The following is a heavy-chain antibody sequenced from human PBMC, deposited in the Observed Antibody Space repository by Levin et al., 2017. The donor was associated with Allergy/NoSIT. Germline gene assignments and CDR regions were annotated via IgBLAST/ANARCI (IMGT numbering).Heavy chain of an antibody. V-gene: IGHV3-23*01. Sequence: ETLSLTCAASGFTVISYAMTWVRQAPGKGLEWVSSFTGSGTSTFYADSVKGRFTISRDNSKNTLHVQMNSLRAEDTAIYYCARGAGNRWFDYWGQGTLVTVSS. CDR2: FTGSGTST. CDR1: GFTVISYA. J-gene: IGHJ4*02. CDR3: ARGAGNRWFDY. D-gene: IGHD2-15*01.